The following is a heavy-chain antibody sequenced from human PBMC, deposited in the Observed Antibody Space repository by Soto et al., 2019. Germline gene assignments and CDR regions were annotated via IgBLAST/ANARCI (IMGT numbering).Heavy chain of an antibody. V-gene: IGHV3-66*01. J-gene: IGHJ3*02. Sequence: EVQLVESGGGLVQPGGSLRLSCTASGFIVSNTYVNWVRQAPGKGLEWVSVISNRGDTHYADSVRGRFSLSRDISDNTLHLHKNNLRVADTAVYYCAREPRYCRGGICSITGDAYDIWDQWTMVTVAS. CDR2: ISNRGDT. CDR1: GFIVSNTY. CDR3: AREPRYCRGGICSITGDAYDI. D-gene: IGHD2-15*01.